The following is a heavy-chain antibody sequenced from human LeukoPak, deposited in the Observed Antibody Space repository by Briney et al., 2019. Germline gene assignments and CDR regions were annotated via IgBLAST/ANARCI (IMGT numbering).Heavy chain of an antibody. CDR1: GGSISSSSYY. CDR3: ARGRYCSSTSCYKSFLGFDY. Sequence: RPSETLSLTCTVSGGSISSSSYYWGWIRQPPGKGLEWIGSIYYSGRTYYNPSLKSRVTISVDTSKNQFSLKLSSVTAADTAVYYCARGRYCSSTSCYKSFLGFDYWGQGTLVTVSS. J-gene: IGHJ4*02. V-gene: IGHV4-39*07. CDR2: IYYSGRT. D-gene: IGHD2-2*02.